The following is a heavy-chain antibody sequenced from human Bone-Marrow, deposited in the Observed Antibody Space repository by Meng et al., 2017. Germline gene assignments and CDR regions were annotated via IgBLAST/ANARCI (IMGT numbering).Heavy chain of an antibody. D-gene: IGHD3-3*01. J-gene: IGHJ6*02. Sequence: GESLKISCAASGFIHSSYARSWVSQAPGKGLEWVSAISGSGGSTYYAASVKGRFTISSDNSKSTLYLQMNSLRAEDTAVYYCAKDHARYDFWSGYYWHYYYYYGMDVWGQGTTVTVSS. V-gene: IGHV3-23*01. CDR2: ISGSGGST. CDR1: GFIHSSYA. CDR3: AKDHARYDFWSGYYWHYYYYYGMDV.